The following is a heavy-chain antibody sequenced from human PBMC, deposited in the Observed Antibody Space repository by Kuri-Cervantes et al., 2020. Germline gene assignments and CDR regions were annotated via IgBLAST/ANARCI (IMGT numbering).Heavy chain of an antibody. J-gene: IGHJ4*02. Sequence: GESLKISCAASGFTFSSYAMSWVRQAPGKGLEWVSAISGSGGSTYYADSVKGRFTISRDNAKNSLYLQMNSLRAEDTAVYYCARDDYGDYWGQGTLVTVSS. CDR2: ISGSGGST. CDR1: GFTFSSYA. V-gene: IGHV3-23*01. CDR3: ARDDYGDY.